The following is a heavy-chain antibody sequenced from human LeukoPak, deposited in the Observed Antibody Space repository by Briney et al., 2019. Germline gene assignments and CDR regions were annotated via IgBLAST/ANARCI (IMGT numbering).Heavy chain of an antibody. V-gene: IGHV1-2*02. Sequence: GASVKVSCKASGGTFSSYAISWVRQAPGQGLEWLGWINPNSGGTNYAQKFQGRVTMTRDTSISTAYMELNRLRSDDTAVYYCARQALGLWLSPVGWFDPWGQGTLVTVSS. CDR3: ARQALGLWLSPVGWFDP. CDR2: INPNSGGT. CDR1: GGTFSSYA. J-gene: IGHJ5*02. D-gene: IGHD2-21*01.